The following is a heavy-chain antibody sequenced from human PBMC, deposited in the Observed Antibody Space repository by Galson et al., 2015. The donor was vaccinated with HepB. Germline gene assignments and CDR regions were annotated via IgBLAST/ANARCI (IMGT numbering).Heavy chain of an antibody. CDR3: TSIDGTFLDY. J-gene: IGHJ4*02. V-gene: IGHV3-30-3*01. CDR1: GFTFSSYA. CDR2: ISYDGSNK. Sequence: SLRLSCAASGFTFSSYAMHWVRQAPGKGLEWVAVISYDGSNKYYADSVKGRFTISRDNSKNTPYLQMNSLRAEDTAVYYCTSIDGTFLDYWGQGTLVTVSS. D-gene: IGHD3-9*01.